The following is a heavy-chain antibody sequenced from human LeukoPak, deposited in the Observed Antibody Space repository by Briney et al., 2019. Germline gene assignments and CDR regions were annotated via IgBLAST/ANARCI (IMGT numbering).Heavy chain of an antibody. J-gene: IGHJ4*02. D-gene: IGHD3-22*01. Sequence: ASVKVSCKASGYTFTDYYMHWVRQAPGQGLEWMGWINPNSGGTNYAQMFQGRVTMTRDTSISTAYMELSRLRSGDTAVYYCARDRYYYDSSGYYLPPDYWGQGTLVTVSS. CDR3: ARDRYYYDSSGYYLPPDY. CDR2: INPNSGGT. V-gene: IGHV1-2*02. CDR1: GYTFTDYY.